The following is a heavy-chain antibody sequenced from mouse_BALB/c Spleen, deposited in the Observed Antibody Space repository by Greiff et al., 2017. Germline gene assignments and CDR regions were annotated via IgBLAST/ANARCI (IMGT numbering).Heavy chain of an antibody. D-gene: IGHD2-1*01. V-gene: IGHV5-4*02. J-gene: IGHJ4*01. CDR2: ISDGGSYT. CDR1: GFTFSDYY. Sequence: EVQRVESGGGLVKPGGSLKLSCAASGFTFSDYYMYWVRQTPEKRLEWVATISDGGSYTYYPDSVKGRFTISRDNAKNNLYLQMSSLKSEDTAMYYCARERGNYVGAMDYWGQGTSVTVSS. CDR3: ARERGNYVGAMDY.